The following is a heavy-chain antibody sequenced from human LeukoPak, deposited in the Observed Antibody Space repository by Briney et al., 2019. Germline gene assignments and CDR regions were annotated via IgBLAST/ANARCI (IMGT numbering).Heavy chain of an antibody. D-gene: IGHD2-21*02. V-gene: IGHV3-30*04. CDR3: AREFYCGGDCYLSSFDY. Sequence: PGGSLRLSCAASGFTFNSYAMHWVRQAPGKGLEWVAVISYDGSNKYYADSVKGRFTISRDNSKNTLYLQMNSLRAEDTAVYYCAREFYCGGDCYLSSFDYWGQGTLVTVSS. CDR1: GFTFNSYA. CDR2: ISYDGSNK. J-gene: IGHJ4*02.